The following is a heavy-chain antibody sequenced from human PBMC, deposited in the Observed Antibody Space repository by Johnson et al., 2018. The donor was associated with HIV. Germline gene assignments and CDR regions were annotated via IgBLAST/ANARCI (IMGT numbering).Heavy chain of an antibody. J-gene: IGHJ3*02. D-gene: IGHD6-13*01. CDR1: GFTFSSYW. Sequence: EVQLVESGGGVVQPGRSLRLSCAASGFTFSSYWMSWVRQAPGKGLEWVANIKQDGSEKYYVDSVKGRFTISRDNAKNSLYLQMNSLRAEDTAVYYCARDRLGQQLVYAFDIWDQGTMVTVSS. CDR3: ARDRLGQQLVYAFDI. V-gene: IGHV3-7*05. CDR2: IKQDGSEK.